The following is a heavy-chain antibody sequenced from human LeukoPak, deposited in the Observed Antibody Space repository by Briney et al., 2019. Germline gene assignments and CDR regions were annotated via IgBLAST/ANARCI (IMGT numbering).Heavy chain of an antibody. CDR3: ARVRVRAVRGVIRGRFDP. CDR2: INHSGST. J-gene: IGHJ5*02. CDR1: GGSFSGYY. Sequence: SETLSLTCAVYGGSFSGYYWSWIRQPPGKGLEWIGEINHSGSTNYNPSLKSRVTISVDTSKNQFSLKLSSVTAADTAVYYCARVRVRAVRGVIRGRFDPWGQGTLVTVSS. D-gene: IGHD3-10*01. V-gene: IGHV4-34*01.